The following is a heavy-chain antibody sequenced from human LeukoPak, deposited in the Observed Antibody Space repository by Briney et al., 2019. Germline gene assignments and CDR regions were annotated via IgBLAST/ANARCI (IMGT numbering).Heavy chain of an antibody. D-gene: IGHD6-19*01. CDR3: ARDPSGSGWSLSD. CDR1: GLIFSDAW. V-gene: IGHV3-30*02. J-gene: IGHJ4*02. Sequence: GGSLRLSCAASGLIFSDAWMGWVRQAPGKGLEWVAFIWSDGSNDHYADSVKGRFTISRDNSKNTVCLQMNSLRVEDTAVYYCARDPSGSGWSLSDWGQGTPVTVSS. CDR2: IWSDGSND.